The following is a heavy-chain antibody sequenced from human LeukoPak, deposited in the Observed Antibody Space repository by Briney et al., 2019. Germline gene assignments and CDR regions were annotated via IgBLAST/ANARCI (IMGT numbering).Heavy chain of an antibody. Sequence: PGRSLRLSCAASGFTFSSYAMHWVRQAPGKGLEWVAVISYDGSNKYYADSVKGRFTISRDNSKNTLYLQMNSLRAGDTAVYYCAREYSSFSSLPPRDYYYYGMDVWGQGITVTVSS. CDR3: AREYSSFSSLPPRDYYYYGMDV. V-gene: IGHV3-30-3*01. J-gene: IGHJ6*02. CDR1: GFTFSSYA. D-gene: IGHD6-6*01. CDR2: ISYDGSNK.